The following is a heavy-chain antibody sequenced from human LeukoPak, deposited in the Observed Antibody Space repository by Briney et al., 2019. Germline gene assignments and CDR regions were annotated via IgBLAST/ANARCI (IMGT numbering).Heavy chain of an antibody. CDR1: GFTFSSYG. J-gene: IGHJ3*02. V-gene: IGHV3-30*02. Sequence: GGSLRLSCAASGFTFSSYGMHWVRQAPGKGLEWVAFIRYDGSNKYYADSVKGRFTISRDNSKNTLYLQMNSLRAEDTAVYYCAKDPGSYWDDAFDIWGQGTMVTVSS. CDR3: AKDPGSYWDDAFDI. CDR2: IRYDGSNK. D-gene: IGHD1-26*01.